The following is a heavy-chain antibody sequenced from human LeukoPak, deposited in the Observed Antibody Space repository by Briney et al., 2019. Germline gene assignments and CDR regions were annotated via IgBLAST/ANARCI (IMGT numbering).Heavy chain of an antibody. Sequence: KSSETLSLTCTVSGGSISSHYWSWVRQTPGKGLEWIGHIYHSGNTKHNSALKGRVTISDDASKNQFSLRLSSVTAADTAVYFCARGYDFWSGVMSDAFDIWGRGTKVTVSS. CDR2: IYHSGNT. CDR1: GGSISSHY. CDR3: ARGYDFWSGVMSDAFDI. V-gene: IGHV4-59*11. J-gene: IGHJ3*02. D-gene: IGHD3-3*01.